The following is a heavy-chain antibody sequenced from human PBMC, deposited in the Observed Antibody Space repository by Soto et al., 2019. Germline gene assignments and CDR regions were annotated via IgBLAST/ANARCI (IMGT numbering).Heavy chain of an antibody. D-gene: IGHD2-2*01. J-gene: IGHJ4*02. Sequence: WAASGVTFISQYIRCVIQAPGKGLEWVSVSYSGGSTFYADPVKGRFTISTDTAKHALYLQMNSLRAEDTAVYCCARTSTYCSSNSCYSHWGQGTLVTVSS. CDR2: SYSGGST. V-gene: IGHV3-66*01. CDR3: ARTSTYCSSNSCYSH. CDR1: GVTFISQY.